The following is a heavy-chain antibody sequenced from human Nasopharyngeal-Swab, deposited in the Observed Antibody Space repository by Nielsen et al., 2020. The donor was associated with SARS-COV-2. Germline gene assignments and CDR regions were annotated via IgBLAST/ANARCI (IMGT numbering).Heavy chain of an antibody. D-gene: IGHD6-19*01. CDR1: GFSFSGCI. J-gene: IGHJ6*02. CDR2: ISSGSRTI. V-gene: IGHV3-48*02. Sequence: GESLKISCAASGFSFSGCIMNWVRQAPGKGLEWVSYISSGSRTIYYADSVKGRFTISRDNAKNSLYLQMNSLRDEDTAVYYCAGGSGSYGGAYQYYYAMDVWGQGTTVTVSS. CDR3: AGGSGSYGGAYQYYYAMDV.